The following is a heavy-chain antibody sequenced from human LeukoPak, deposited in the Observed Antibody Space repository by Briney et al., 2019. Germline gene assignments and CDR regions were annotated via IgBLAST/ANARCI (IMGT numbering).Heavy chain of an antibody. V-gene: IGHV3-21*01. Sequence: GGSLRLSCAASGFTFSSYSMNWVRQAPGKGLECVSSISSSSSYIYYADSVKGRFTISRDNAKNSLYLQMNSLRAEDTAVYYCASRSYVWGSYRQDYWGQGTLVTVSS. CDR1: GFTFSSYS. J-gene: IGHJ4*02. CDR2: ISSSSSYI. CDR3: ASRSYVWGSYRQDY. D-gene: IGHD3-16*02.